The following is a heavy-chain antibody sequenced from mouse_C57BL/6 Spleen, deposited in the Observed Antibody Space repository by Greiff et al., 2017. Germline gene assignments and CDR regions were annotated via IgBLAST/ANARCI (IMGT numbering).Heavy chain of an antibody. J-gene: IGHJ3*01. Sequence: EVQLVESGPELVKPGASVKISCKASGYSFTGYYMNWVKQSPEKSLEWIGEINPSTGGTTYNQKFKAKATLTVDKSSSTAYMQLKSLTSEDSAVYYCAIYGNYVGFAYWGQGTLVTVSA. CDR1: GYSFTGYY. V-gene: IGHV1-42*01. CDR2: INPSTGGT. D-gene: IGHD2-1*01. CDR3: AIYGNYVGFAY.